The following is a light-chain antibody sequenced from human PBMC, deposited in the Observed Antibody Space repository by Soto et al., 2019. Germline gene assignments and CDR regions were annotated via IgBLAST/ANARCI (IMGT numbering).Light chain of an antibody. CDR1: QSVSSSY. CDR2: GAS. V-gene: IGKV3-20*01. CDR3: QQYGSKYT. J-gene: IGKJ2*01. Sequence: EIVLTQSPGTLSLSPGERATLSCRASQSVSSSYLAWYQQKPGQAPRLLIYGASSRATGIPDRFSVSGSGTDFTLTISRLEPEEFAVYYCQQYGSKYTFGQGTKLEIK.